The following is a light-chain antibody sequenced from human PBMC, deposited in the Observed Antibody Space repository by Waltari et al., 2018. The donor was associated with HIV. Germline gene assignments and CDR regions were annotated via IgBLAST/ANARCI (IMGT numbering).Light chain of an antibody. CDR2: GAS. Sequence: ERVMTQSPTTLSVYPGERATLSCRASQSVDSDLAWYQQKPGQPPRLLISGASTRATGIPARFSGSGSGIEFTLTINSLQSEDFAIYYCQQYNNWPYTFGQGTRLDIK. CDR1: QSVDSD. CDR3: QQYNNWPYT. V-gene: IGKV3-15*01. J-gene: IGKJ2*01.